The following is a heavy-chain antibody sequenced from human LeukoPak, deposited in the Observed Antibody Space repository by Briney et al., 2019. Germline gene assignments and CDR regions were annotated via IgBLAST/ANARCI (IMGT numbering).Heavy chain of an antibody. CDR1: GGSISSGGYY. V-gene: IGHV4-31*03. Sequence: SQTLSLTCTVSGGSISSGGYYRSWIRQHPGKGLEWIGYIYYSGSTYYNPSLKSRVTISVDTSKNQFSLKLSSVTAADTAVYYCARGQGHPYSSTSNWFDPWGQGTLVTVSS. D-gene: IGHD6-13*01. CDR3: ARGQGHPYSSTSNWFDP. J-gene: IGHJ5*02. CDR2: IYYSGST.